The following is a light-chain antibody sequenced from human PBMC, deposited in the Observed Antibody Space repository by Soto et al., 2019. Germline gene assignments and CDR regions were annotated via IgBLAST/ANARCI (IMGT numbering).Light chain of an antibody. CDR2: GAS. Sequence: EIVLTQSPATLSLSPGARATLSCRTSQSISNSYLAWYQQKPGQAPRLLIYGASNRATGTPDRFSGSGSGTDFTLTISRLEPEDFAVYYCQQYGSSPLTFGGGTNVEIK. J-gene: IGKJ4*01. V-gene: IGKV3-20*01. CDR3: QQYGSSPLT. CDR1: QSISNSY.